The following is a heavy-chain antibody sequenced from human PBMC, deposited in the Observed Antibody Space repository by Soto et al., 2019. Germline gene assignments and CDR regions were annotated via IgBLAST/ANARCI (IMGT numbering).Heavy chain of an antibody. V-gene: IGHV3-9*01. Sequence: GGSLRLSCAASGFTFDDYAMHWVRQAPWKGLEWVSGISWNSGSIGYADSVKGRFTISRDNAKNSLYLQMNSLRAEDTALYYCAKDPYSSGWYYAFDIWGQGTMVTVSS. D-gene: IGHD6-19*01. J-gene: IGHJ3*02. CDR2: ISWNSGSI. CDR3: AKDPYSSGWYYAFDI. CDR1: GFTFDDYA.